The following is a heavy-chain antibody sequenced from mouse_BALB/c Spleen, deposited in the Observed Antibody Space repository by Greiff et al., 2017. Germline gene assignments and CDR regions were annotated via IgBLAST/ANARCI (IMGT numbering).Heavy chain of an antibody. CDR3: TRATMITTTSFAY. CDR2: IYPGNSDT. D-gene: IGHD2-4*01. J-gene: IGHJ3*01. V-gene: IGHV1-5*01. CDR1: GYSFTSYW. Sequence: VQLQQSGTVLARPGASVKMSCKASGYSFTSYWMHWVKQRPGQGLEWIGAIYPGNSDTSYNQKFKGKAKLTAVTSASTAYMELSSLTNEDSAVYYCTRATMITTTSFAYWGQGTLVTVSA.